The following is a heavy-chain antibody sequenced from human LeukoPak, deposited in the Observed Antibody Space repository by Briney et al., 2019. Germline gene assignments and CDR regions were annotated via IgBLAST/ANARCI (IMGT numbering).Heavy chain of an antibody. Sequence: GSSVRVSCKASGGTFSSYAISWVRQAPGQGLEWMGGFIPIFGTANYAQKFQGRVTITTDESTSTAYMELSSLRSEETAVYYCATSRGGRRDGYNLNYWGQGTLVTVSS. CDR2: FIPIFGTA. D-gene: IGHD5-24*01. CDR1: GGTFSSYA. V-gene: IGHV1-69*05. J-gene: IGHJ4*01. CDR3: ATSRGGRRDGYNLNY.